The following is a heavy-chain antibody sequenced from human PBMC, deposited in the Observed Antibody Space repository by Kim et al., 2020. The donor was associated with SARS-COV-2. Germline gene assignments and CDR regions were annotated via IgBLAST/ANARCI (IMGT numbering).Heavy chain of an antibody. Sequence: SETLSLTCTVYGGSISGDYWSWIRKRQGTGMGWMGESNNSESTNYNQSLKSRVTISVDTAKTKYSLKLSSVTAADTAVDDCARRRDYCSRYYSYCLY. CDR3: ARRRDYCSRYYSYCLY. D-gene: IGHD3-10*01. CDR2: SNNSEST. V-gene: IGHV4-34*01. J-gene: IGHJ6*01. CDR1: GGSISGDY.